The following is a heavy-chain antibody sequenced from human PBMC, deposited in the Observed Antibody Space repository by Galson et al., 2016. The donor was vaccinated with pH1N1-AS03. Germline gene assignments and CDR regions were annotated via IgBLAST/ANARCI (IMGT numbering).Heavy chain of an antibody. D-gene: IGHD1/OR15-1a*01. Sequence: PALVKPPQTLTLTCTFSGFSITTSGVRMTWIRQPPGKALEWLGRIDSNDEKFYSTSLETRLTISRDIFKNQVVLTMTNIDPVDTGTYYCARIRLWNTGLDVWGQGTTVTVSS. CDR2: IDSNDEK. CDR3: ARIRLWNTGLDV. CDR1: GFSITTSGVR. V-gene: IGHV2-70*04. J-gene: IGHJ6*02.